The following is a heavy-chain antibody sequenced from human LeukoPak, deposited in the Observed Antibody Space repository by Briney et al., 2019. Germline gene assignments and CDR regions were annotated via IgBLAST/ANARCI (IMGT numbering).Heavy chain of an antibody. Sequence: ASVKVSCKASGYTFIHYFIHRVRQAPGQGLEWMGRINSNSGGTEYTQKFQGRVTMTRGTSITTVYMELSSLTSDDTAVYYCARDLSSTSNWELDYWGQGTLVTVSS. CDR1: GYTFIHYF. CDR3: ARDLSSTSNWELDY. D-gene: IGHD7-27*01. J-gene: IGHJ4*02. V-gene: IGHV1-2*06. CDR2: INSNSGGT.